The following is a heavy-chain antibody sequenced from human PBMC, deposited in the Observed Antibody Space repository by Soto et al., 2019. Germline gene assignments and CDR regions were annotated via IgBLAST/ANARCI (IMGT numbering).Heavy chain of an antibody. Sequence: SETLSLTCTVSGGSISSYYWSWIRQPPGKGLEWIGYIYYSGSTNYNPSLKSRVTISVDTSKNQFSLKLSSVTAADTAVYYCARDREYGGWFDPWGQGTLVTVSS. CDR1: GGSISSYY. J-gene: IGHJ5*02. CDR3: ARDREYGGWFDP. V-gene: IGHV4-59*01. CDR2: IYYSGST. D-gene: IGHD4-17*01.